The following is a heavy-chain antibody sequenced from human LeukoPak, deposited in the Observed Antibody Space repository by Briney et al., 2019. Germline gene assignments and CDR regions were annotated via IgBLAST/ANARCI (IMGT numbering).Heavy chain of an antibody. D-gene: IGHD3-22*01. CDR3: AKNSDFDSSGLSP. CDR1: GFTFSDYD. Sequence: PGRSLTLSCAASGFTFSDYDMHWVRQAPGKGLEWVAVISSDGSNKYYADSVKGRFTISRDTSKNTLYLQVNSLRPEDTAVYYCAKNSDFDSSGLSPWGQGTMVTVSS. V-gene: IGHV3-30*18. CDR2: ISSDGSNK. J-gene: IGHJ5*02.